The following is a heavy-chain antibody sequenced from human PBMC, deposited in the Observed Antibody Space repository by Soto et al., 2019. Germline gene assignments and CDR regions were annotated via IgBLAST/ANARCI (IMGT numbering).Heavy chain of an antibody. Sequence: QLQLQESGPGLVKPSETLSLTCTVSGGSISSSSYYWGWIRQPPGKGLEWIGSIYYSGSTYYNPSLKSRVTISVDTSKNQFSLKLSSVTAADTAVYYCARPELGELYRFDYWGQGTLVTVSS. CDR1: GGSISSSSYY. CDR2: IYYSGST. J-gene: IGHJ4*02. CDR3: ARPELGELYRFDY. V-gene: IGHV4-39*01. D-gene: IGHD3-10*01.